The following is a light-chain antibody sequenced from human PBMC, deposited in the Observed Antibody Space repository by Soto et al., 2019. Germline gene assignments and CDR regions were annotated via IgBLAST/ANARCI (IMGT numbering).Light chain of an antibody. CDR2: DVS. CDR3: SPYAGRDYTYV. Sequence: QSALTQPPSASGSPGQSVTIACTGTSKDVGYYNYVSWYQQPPGKAPKLLIYDVSKRPSGVPDRFSGYKSGNTAYLTVSGLKAEDEGDYYCSPYAGRDYTYVFGEGTKVTVL. J-gene: IGLJ1*01. CDR1: SKDVGYYNY. V-gene: IGLV2-8*01.